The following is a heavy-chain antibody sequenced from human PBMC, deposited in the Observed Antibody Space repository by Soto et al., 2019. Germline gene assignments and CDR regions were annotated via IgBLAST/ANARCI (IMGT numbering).Heavy chain of an antibody. CDR2: TSYSGNT. CDR3: ARDGVGPFDY. CDR1: GGSISSGGYY. D-gene: IGHD1-26*01. Sequence: SETLSLTCTVSGGSISSGGYYWSWIRQHPGKGLEWIGLTSYSGNTVYNPSLKSRVAFSVDTSKNHFSLTLTSVTAADTAVYYCARDGVGPFDYWGQGTLVTVSS. J-gene: IGHJ4*02. V-gene: IGHV4-61*03.